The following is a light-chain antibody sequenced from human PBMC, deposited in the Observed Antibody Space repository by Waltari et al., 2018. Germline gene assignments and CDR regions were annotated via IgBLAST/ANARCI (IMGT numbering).Light chain of an antibody. CDR1: SSDVGGYNY. V-gene: IGLV2-14*01. CDR3: SSYTSRV. J-gene: IGLJ2*01. Sequence: QSALTQPASVSGSPGQSIPISCTGTSSDVGGYNYVSWYQQHPGKAPKLMIYEVSNRPSGVSNRFSGSKSGNTASLTISGLQAEDEADYYCSSYTSRVFGGGTKLTVL. CDR2: EVS.